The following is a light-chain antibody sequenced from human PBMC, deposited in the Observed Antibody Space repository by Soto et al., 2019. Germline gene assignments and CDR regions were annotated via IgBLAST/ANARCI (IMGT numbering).Light chain of an antibody. J-gene: IGKJ1*01. CDR2: GAS. CDR3: QKYNSAPWT. CDR1: QGISNY. Sequence: IQMTRSPSSLSTCLGDRGTVTCRASQGISNYLAWYQQKPGKVPNLLIYGASTLQSGVPSRFSGSGSGTDFHLPISSLQPEDVANYYCQKYNSAPWTFGQGTKVDIK. V-gene: IGKV1-27*01.